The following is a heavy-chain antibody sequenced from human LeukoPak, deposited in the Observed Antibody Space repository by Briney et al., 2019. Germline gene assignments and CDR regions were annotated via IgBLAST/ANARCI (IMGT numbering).Heavy chain of an antibody. J-gene: IGHJ4*02. CDR2: ISSSSSYI. D-gene: IGHD5-24*01. Sequence: PGGSLRLSCAASGFTFSSYSMNWVRQAPGKGLEWVSSISSSSSYIYYADSVKGRFTISRDNAKNSLYLQMNSLRAEDTAVYYCAKSVEMATIFGQYWGQGTLVTVSS. CDR3: AKSVEMATIFGQY. CDR1: GFTFSSYS. V-gene: IGHV3-21*01.